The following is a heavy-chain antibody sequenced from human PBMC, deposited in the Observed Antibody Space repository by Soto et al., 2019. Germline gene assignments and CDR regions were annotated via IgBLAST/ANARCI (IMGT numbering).Heavy chain of an antibody. V-gene: IGHV3-74*01. J-gene: IGHJ4*02. D-gene: IGHD6-25*01. Sequence: GRSLRLSCAASGFIFNNYWMHWVRQAPGKGLVWVARINGDGSTTTYVDSVNGRFTISRDNAKNTVYLQMNSLRAEDTAVYYCARGSGPRGRPYWGQGILVTVSS. CDR2: INGDGSTT. CDR3: ARGSGPRGRPY. CDR1: GFIFNNYW.